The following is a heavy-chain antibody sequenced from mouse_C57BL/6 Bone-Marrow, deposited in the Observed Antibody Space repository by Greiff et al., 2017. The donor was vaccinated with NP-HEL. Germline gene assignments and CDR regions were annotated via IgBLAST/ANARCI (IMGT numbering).Heavy chain of an antibody. CDR3: ARKQAYRGYFDY. CDR1: GYTFTNYW. D-gene: IGHD3-2*02. CDR2: IYPGGGST. Sequence: QVQLQQSGAELVRPGTSVKMSCKASGYTFTNYWIGWAKQRPGHGLEWIGDIYPGGGSTNYNEKFKGKATLTADKSSSTAYMQFSSLTSEDSAIYYCARKQAYRGYFDYWGQGTTLTVSS. J-gene: IGHJ2*01. V-gene: IGHV1-63*01.